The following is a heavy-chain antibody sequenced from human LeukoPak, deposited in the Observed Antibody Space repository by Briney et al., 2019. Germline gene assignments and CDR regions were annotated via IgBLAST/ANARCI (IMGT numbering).Heavy chain of an antibody. J-gene: IGHJ4*02. Sequence: GGSLRLSCAASGFTFSTFSKYGMSWVRQAPGKGLGWVSAVSVSGGKTYYADAMKGRFTISRENSKNTLYLQMNSLRAEDTAVYYCAKHGSGRYFVCWGQGSLVTDCS. D-gene: IGHD6-19*01. CDR1: GFTFSTFSKYG. CDR3: AKHGSGRYFVC. V-gene: IGHV3-23*01. CDR2: VSVSGGKT.